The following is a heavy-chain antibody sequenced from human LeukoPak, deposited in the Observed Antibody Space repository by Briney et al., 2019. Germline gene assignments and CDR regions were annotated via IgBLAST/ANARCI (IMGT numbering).Heavy chain of an antibody. CDR2: ISSSGNS. CDR1: GVSIGNYY. D-gene: IGHD3-3*01. Sequence: SETLSLTCTVSGVSIGNYYWTWIRQPPGKGLEWIGYISSSGNSNYNPSLKSRVTMSVDTSKNRFSLRLSSVTAADTAIYYCARAVFWSGYYTDPLVRYFFDYWGQGTLITVSS. V-gene: IGHV4-59*08. CDR3: ARAVFWSGYYTDPLVRYFFDY. J-gene: IGHJ4*02.